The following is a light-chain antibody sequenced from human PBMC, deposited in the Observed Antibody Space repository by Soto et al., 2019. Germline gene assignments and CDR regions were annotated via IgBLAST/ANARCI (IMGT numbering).Light chain of an antibody. CDR1: SSDVGGYNY. CDR2: DVS. Sequence: QSALTQPASVSGSPGQSITISCTGTSSDVGGYNYVSWYQQQPGKAPKLMIYDVSNRPSGVSNRFSGSKSGNTASLTISGRQAEDEADDYCSSYTSSSTRVFGGGTKVTVL. J-gene: IGLJ2*01. CDR3: SSYTSSSTRV. V-gene: IGLV2-14*01.